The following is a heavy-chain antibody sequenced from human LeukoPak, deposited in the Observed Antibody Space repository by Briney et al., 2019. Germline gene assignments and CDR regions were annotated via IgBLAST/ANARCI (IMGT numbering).Heavy chain of an antibody. Sequence: GRSLRLSCAASGFTFSSYGMHWVRQAPGKGPEWVAVISYDGSNKYYADSVKGRFTISRDNSKNTLYLQMNSLRAEDTAVYYCARGSKTNWFDPWGQGTLVTVSS. CDR3: ARGSKTNWFDP. CDR2: ISYDGSNK. J-gene: IGHJ5*02. V-gene: IGHV3-30*03. CDR1: GFTFSSYG.